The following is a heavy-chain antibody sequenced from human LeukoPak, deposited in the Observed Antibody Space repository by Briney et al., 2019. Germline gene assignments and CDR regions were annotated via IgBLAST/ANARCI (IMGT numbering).Heavy chain of an antibody. Sequence: GGSLRLSCAASGFTFDDYGMSWVRQAPGKGLEWVAFIRYDGSNKYYADSVKGRFTISRDNSKNTLYLHVNSLRPEDTAVYYCARGLSSGWYGLSIWGQGTMVTVSS. V-gene: IGHV3-30*02. CDR2: IRYDGSNK. D-gene: IGHD6-19*01. J-gene: IGHJ3*02. CDR1: GFTFDDYG. CDR3: ARGLSSGWYGLSI.